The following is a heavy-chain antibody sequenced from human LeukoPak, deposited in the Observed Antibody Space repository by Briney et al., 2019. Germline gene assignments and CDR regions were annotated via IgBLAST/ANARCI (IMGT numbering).Heavy chain of an antibody. CDR2: IGNDGSDK. V-gene: IGHV3-7*01. D-gene: IGHD3-10*01. Sequence: GGSLRLSCTVSGFPFSTYYMGWLRQTAGKGLEWVAMIGNDGSDKYYVGSLKGRFTISRDNAKNSLFLQMSSLSAEDTALYYCAFPVREPQLWGRGTLVTVSS. J-gene: IGHJ1*01. CDR1: GFPFSTYY. CDR3: AFPVREPQL.